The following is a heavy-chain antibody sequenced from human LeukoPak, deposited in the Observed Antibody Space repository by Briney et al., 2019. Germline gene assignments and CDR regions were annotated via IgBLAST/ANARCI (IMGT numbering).Heavy chain of an antibody. J-gene: IGHJ2*01. V-gene: IGHV3-30*18. CDR1: GFSFSDYG. D-gene: IGHD2-15*01. Sequence: GGSLTLSCAASGFSFSDYGMHWVRQAPGEGLVWLAVVAHSGTVHYYADSVKGRFTIFRDNSKNTLYLQMDSLTPEETAVYHCAKVPQPRAAPWYFDLWGRGTLVSVSS. CDR3: AKVPQPRAAPWYFDL. CDR2: VAHSGTVH.